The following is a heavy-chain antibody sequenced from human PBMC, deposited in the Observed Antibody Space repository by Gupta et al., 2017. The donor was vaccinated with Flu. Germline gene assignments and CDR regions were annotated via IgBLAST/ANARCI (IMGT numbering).Heavy chain of an antibody. V-gene: IGHV3-64*01. CDR3: VRQYCTSTSCYTGAFDI. CDR1: GFTISDY. CDR2: ISVNGART. J-gene: IGHJ3*02. Sequence: VLLVAIGGGFVHPGGYVRFSCAASGFTISDYMHWVRQAAAKGLEYVSSISVNGARTYYANSVKGRFTISRDSSKNTLYLQMGSLRAEDTAVYYCVRQYCTSTSCYTGAFDIWGQGVTVTVSS. D-gene: IGHD2-2*01.